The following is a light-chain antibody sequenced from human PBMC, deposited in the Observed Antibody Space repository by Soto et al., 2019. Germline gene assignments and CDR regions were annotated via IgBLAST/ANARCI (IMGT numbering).Light chain of an antibody. V-gene: IGKV3-15*01. CDR1: QRVSRK. J-gene: IGKJ1*01. CDR2: GAS. Sequence: EILITRSPATLSVSLGERATLSCGASQRVSRKFAWYHQKPGQAPRRLIYGASTTATGIIARFSGSGSGTEFTLTISSLKSEDFAVYYCQQYNNWRTWTFGHGTKVDIK. CDR3: QQYNNWRTWT.